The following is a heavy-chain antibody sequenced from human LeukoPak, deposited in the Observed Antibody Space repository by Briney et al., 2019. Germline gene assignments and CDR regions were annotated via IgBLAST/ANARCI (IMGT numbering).Heavy chain of an antibody. D-gene: IGHD3-22*01. CDR3: ARAHHDSSGYYYVRWFDP. CDR2: IYYSGST. Sequence: SETLSLTCTVSGGSISSYYWSWIRQPPGKGLEWIGYIYYSGSTNYNPSLKSRVTISVDTSKNQFSLKLNSVTAADTAVYYCARAHHDSSGYYYVRWFDPWGQGTLVTVSS. J-gene: IGHJ5*02. V-gene: IGHV4-59*01. CDR1: GGSISSYY.